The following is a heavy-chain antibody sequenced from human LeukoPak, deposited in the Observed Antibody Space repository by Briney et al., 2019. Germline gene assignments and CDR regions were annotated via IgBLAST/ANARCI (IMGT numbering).Heavy chain of an antibody. Sequence: GESLKISCKGSGYSFTNYWIAWVRQMSGKGLEWVGIIYPEDSDTKYSPSFQGQVTISADKSISTAYLQWNSLEASDTAMYYCARHPIYCSGGTCFSSNYFDYWGQGTLVTVSS. J-gene: IGHJ4*02. D-gene: IGHD2-15*01. CDR2: IYPEDSDT. CDR3: ARHPIYCSGGTCFSSNYFDY. V-gene: IGHV5-51*01. CDR1: GYSFTNYW.